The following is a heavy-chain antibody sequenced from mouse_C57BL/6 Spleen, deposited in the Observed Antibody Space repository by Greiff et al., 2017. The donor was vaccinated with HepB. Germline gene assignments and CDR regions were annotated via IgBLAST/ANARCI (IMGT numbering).Heavy chain of an antibody. J-gene: IGHJ3*01. CDR3: ARGEDYYLAWFAY. Sequence: VQLQQSGPELVKPGDSVKISCKASGYAFSSSWMNWVKQRPGKGLEWIGRIYPGDGDTNYNGKFKGKATLTADKSSSTAYMQLSSLTSEDAAVYFCARGEDYYLAWFAYWGQGPLVTVSA. CDR1: GYAFSSSW. D-gene: IGHD1-1*01. CDR2: IYPGDGDT. V-gene: IGHV1-82*01.